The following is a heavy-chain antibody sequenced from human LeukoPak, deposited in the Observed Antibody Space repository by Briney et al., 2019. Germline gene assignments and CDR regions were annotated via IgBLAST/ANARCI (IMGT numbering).Heavy chain of an antibody. CDR3: ARGYSGYDVNWFDP. D-gene: IGHD5-12*01. CDR1: GYTFTSYG. V-gene: IGHV1-18*01. CDR2: ISAYNGNT. J-gene: IGHJ5*02. Sequence: ASVKASCKASGYTFTSYGISWVRQAPGQGLEWMGWISAYNGNTNYAQKFQGRVTMTRDTSTSTVYMELSSLRSEDTAVYYCARGYSGYDVNWFDPWGQGTLVTVSS.